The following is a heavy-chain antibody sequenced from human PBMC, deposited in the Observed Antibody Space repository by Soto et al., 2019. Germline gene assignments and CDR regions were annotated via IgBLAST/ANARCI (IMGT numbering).Heavy chain of an antibody. CDR3: AKIGEMGAFDY. V-gene: IGHV3-30*18. D-gene: IGHD3-16*01. CDR2: ISYDGSNK. CDR1: GFTFSSYG. J-gene: IGHJ4*02. Sequence: GGSLRLSCAASGFTFSSYGMHWGRQAPGKGLEWVAVISYDGSNKYYADSVKGRFTISRDNSKNTLYLQMNSLRAEDTAVYYCAKIGEMGAFDYWGQGTLVTVSS.